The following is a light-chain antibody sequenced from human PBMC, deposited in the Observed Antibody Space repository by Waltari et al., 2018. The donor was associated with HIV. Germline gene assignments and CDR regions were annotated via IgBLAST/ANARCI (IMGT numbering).Light chain of an antibody. J-gene: IGKJ1*01. Sequence: DIQMTQSPSSLSASVGDRVTITCRASQSVTNYLNWYQQKSGKAPKLLIYDASNLQSGVPSRFSGSGSGTDVTLTITSLQPEDCATYYCQQTFTTPRTVGQGTNVEIK. CDR2: DAS. CDR1: QSVTNY. V-gene: IGKV1-39*01. CDR3: QQTFTTPRT.